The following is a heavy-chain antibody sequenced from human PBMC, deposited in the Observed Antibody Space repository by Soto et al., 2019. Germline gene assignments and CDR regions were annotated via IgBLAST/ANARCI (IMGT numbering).Heavy chain of an antibody. V-gene: IGHV1-69*06. Sequence: QVQLMQSGAEVRKPGSSATVSCKASGGTFSSNPISWVRQAPGQALEWMGGIIPIFATPHYARRFLDRVTLTADRSTNTAYMELTGLTSEDTAIYYCARDLSAVKRFESFKYYRMDVWGQGTTVTVS. D-gene: IGHD3-3*01. CDR2: IIPIFATP. CDR1: GGTFSSNP. CDR3: ARDLSAVKRFESFKYYRMDV. J-gene: IGHJ6*02.